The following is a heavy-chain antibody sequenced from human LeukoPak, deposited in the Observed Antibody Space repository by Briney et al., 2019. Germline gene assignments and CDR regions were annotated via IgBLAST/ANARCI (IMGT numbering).Heavy chain of an antibody. CDR1: GGSFSGYY. CDR2: INHSGST. Sequence: KPSETLSLTCAVYGGSFSGYYWSWIRQPPGKGLEWIGEINHSGSTNYNPSLKSRVTISVDTPKNQFSLKLSSVPAADTAIYYCARGRSDYVWGSYRLPFDYWGQGTLVTVSS. D-gene: IGHD3-16*02. V-gene: IGHV4-34*01. CDR3: ARGRSDYVWGSYRLPFDY. J-gene: IGHJ4*02.